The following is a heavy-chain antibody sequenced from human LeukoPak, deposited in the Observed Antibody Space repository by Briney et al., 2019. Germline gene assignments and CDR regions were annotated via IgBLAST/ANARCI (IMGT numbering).Heavy chain of an antibody. CDR3: ARHGTAAGPFQL. Sequence: PSETLSLTCTVSGGAIVNYYWSWIRQPPGKGLEWIAYVYYSGTINYNPSLESRVTISVDTSKNQFSLRLTSVAAADTAVHYCARHGTAAGPFQLWGQGTLVTVSS. CDR1: GGAIVNYY. V-gene: IGHV4-59*08. D-gene: IGHD2-21*02. CDR2: VYYSGTI. J-gene: IGHJ1*01.